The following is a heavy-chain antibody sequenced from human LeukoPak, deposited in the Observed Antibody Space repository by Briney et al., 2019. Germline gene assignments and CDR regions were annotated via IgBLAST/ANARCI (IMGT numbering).Heavy chain of an antibody. Sequence: PGGSLRLSCAASGFTFSSYAMHWVRQAPGKGLEWVAVISYDGSNKYYADSVKGRFTISRDNSKNTLYLQMNSLRAEDTAVYYCAQSRGLKVLVGATYWGQGTLVTVSS. CDR2: ISYDGSNK. CDR3: AQSRGLKVLVGATY. CDR1: GFTFSSYA. V-gene: IGHV3-30-3*01. J-gene: IGHJ4*02. D-gene: IGHD1-26*01.